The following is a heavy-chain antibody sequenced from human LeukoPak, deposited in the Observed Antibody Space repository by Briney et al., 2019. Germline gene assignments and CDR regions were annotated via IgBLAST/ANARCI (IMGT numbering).Heavy chain of an antibody. J-gene: IGHJ4*02. CDR1: GFTFSSYA. CDR2: ISSNGGST. Sequence: PGGSLRLSCSASGFTFSSYALHWVRQAPGKGLEYVSSISSNGGSTYYADSVKGRFTISRDNSKNTLYLQMSSLRAEDTAVYYCVKRYYDSSGPGNYFDYWGQGTLVTVSS. V-gene: IGHV3-64D*06. CDR3: VKRYYDSSGPGNYFDY. D-gene: IGHD3-22*01.